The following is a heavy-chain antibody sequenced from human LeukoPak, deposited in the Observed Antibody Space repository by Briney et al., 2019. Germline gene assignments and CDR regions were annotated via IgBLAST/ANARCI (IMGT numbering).Heavy chain of an antibody. D-gene: IGHD1-26*01. CDR3: AKDDSGSYYPYYYYMDV. V-gene: IGHV3-23*01. J-gene: IGHJ6*03. Sequence: GGSLRLSCAVSGFTFSNYGMSWVRQAPGKGLEWVSTISGSGGRTYYADGVKGRFTISRDNSKHTLYLQMNSLRAEDTAVYYCAKDDSGSYYPYYYYMDVWGKGTTVTISS. CDR2: ISGSGGRT. CDR1: GFTFSNYG.